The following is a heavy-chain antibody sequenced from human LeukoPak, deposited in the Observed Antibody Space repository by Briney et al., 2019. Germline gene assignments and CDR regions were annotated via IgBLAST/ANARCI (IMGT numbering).Heavy chain of an antibody. Sequence: SETLSLTCTVSGGSISSYYWSWIRQPAGKGLEWIGRIYTSGSTDYDPSLKSRVTMSVDTSKNQFSLKLSSVTAADTAVYYCARDSGSYYFSAYTDYWGQGTLVTVSS. CDR1: GGSISSYY. CDR2: IYTSGST. D-gene: IGHD1-26*01. J-gene: IGHJ4*02. V-gene: IGHV4-4*07. CDR3: ARDSGSYYFSAYTDY.